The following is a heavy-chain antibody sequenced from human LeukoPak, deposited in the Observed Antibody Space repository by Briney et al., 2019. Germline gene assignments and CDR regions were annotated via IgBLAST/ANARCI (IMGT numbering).Heavy chain of an antibody. D-gene: IGHD5-18*01. J-gene: IGHJ3*02. Sequence: GGSLRLSCAASGFTFSSYSMNWVRQAPGKGLEWVSSISSSSSYIYYADSVKGRFTISRDNAKNSLYLQMNSLRAEDTAVYYCARDQGYSYGFGDAFDIWGQGTMVTVSS. CDR1: GFTFSSYS. CDR2: ISSSSSYI. CDR3: ARDQGYSYGFGDAFDI. V-gene: IGHV3-21*01.